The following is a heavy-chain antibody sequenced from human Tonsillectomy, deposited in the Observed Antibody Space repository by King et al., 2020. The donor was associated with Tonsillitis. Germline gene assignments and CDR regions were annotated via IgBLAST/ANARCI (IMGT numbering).Heavy chain of an antibody. CDR1: GGSSSSTSYY. CDR3: AKASIAVAGRGWFDP. D-gene: IGHD6-19*01. CDR2: IYSSGGT. V-gene: IGHV4-39*01. J-gene: IGHJ5*02. Sequence: QLQESGPGLVRPSETLSLTCTVSGGSSSSTSYYWGWIRQPPGKGLEWIGSIYSSGGTFYNPSLKSRVTISVDTSKSQFSLKLSSVTAADTAVYYCAKASIAVAGRGWFDPWGQGTLVTVSS.